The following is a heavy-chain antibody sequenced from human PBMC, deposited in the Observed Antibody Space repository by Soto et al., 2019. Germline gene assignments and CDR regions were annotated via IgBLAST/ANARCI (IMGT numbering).Heavy chain of an antibody. D-gene: IGHD3-10*01. V-gene: IGHV1-18*04. Sequence: ASVKVSCKASGYTFTSYGISWVRQAPGQGLEWMGWISAYNSNTNYAQKLQGRVTMTTDTSTSTAYMELRSLRSDDTAVYYCARGQLLYYYGSENYGMDVWGQGTTVTVSS. CDR3: ARGQLLYYYGSENYGMDV. CDR1: GYTFTSYG. J-gene: IGHJ6*02. CDR2: ISAYNSNT.